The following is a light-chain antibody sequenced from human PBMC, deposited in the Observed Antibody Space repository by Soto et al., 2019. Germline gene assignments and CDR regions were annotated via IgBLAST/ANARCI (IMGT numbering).Light chain of an antibody. Sequence: EVVMTQAPATLSLSPGERATLSCRASQSVSINLAWYQQKPGQAPRLLIYGASTRATGIPARFSGSESGTEFTLTISSLRSEDFAVYYCQHYSNWPWTFGQGTRVELK. CDR1: QSVSIN. CDR3: QHYSNWPWT. CDR2: GAS. V-gene: IGKV3-15*01. J-gene: IGKJ1*01.